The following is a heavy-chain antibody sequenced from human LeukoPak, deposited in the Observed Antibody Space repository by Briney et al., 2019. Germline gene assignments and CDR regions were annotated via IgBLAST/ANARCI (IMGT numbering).Heavy chain of an antibody. Sequence: SETLSLTCTVSGGSISSYYWSWIRQPPGKGLEWIGYIYNSGSTNYNPSLKSRVTISVDTSKNQFSLKLSPVTAADTAVYYCAREGNIVATISDAFDIWGQGTMVTVSS. CDR3: AREGNIVATISDAFDI. CDR2: IYNSGST. V-gene: IGHV4-4*08. D-gene: IGHD5-12*01. CDR1: GGSISSYY. J-gene: IGHJ3*02.